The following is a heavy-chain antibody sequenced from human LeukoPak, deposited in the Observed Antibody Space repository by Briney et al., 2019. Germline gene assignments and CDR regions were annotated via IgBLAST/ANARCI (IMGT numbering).Heavy chain of an antibody. CDR2: IYYSGST. J-gene: IGHJ4*02. D-gene: IGHD2-2*01. Sequence: SETLSLTCTVSGGSISSYYWSWIRQPPGKGLEWIGYIYYSGSTNYNPSLKSRVTISVDTSKNQFSLKLSSVTAADTAVYYCARGDSCSSTSCYLADFDYWGQGTLVTVSS. V-gene: IGHV4-59*01. CDR1: GGSISSYY. CDR3: ARGDSCSSTSCYLADFDY.